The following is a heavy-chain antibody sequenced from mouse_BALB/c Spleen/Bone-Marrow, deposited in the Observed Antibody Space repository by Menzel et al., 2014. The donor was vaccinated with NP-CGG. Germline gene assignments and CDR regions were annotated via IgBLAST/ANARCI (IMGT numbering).Heavy chain of an antibody. CDR3: AMTAREGFAY. CDR2: IYPGDGST. CDR1: GYTFTSYD. V-gene: IGHV1S56*01. Sequence: QVQLQQSGPELVKPGALVKISCKASGYTFTSYDINWVKQRPGQGLEWIGWIYPGDGSTKHNEKFKGKATLTADKSSSTAYMQVSSLTAENSGVYFCAMTAREGFAYWGQGTRVTVSA. D-gene: IGHD3-2*01. J-gene: IGHJ3*01.